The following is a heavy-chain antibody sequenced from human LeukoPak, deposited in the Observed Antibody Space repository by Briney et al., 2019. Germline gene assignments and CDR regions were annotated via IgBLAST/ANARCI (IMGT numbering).Heavy chain of an antibody. D-gene: IGHD6-13*01. V-gene: IGHV3-48*03. CDR2: ISGSTI. J-gene: IGHJ1*01. Sequence: QPGGSLRLSCAASGFTFSSYEMNWVRQAPGKGLEWVSYISGSTIYYADSVKGRFTISRDNAKNSLYLQMNSLRAEDTAVYYCASPSYSSWYWGYFQHWGQGTLVTVSS. CDR1: GFTFSSYE. CDR3: ASPSYSSWYWGYFQH.